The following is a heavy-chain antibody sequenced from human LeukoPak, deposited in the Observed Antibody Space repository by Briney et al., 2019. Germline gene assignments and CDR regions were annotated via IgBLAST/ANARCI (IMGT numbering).Heavy chain of an antibody. J-gene: IGHJ4*02. D-gene: IGHD3-10*01. CDR1: GFTFSSYG. V-gene: IGHV3-33*01. CDR2: IWYDGSNK. CDR3: ARDKYGSGSYFDY. Sequence: GGSLRLSCAASGFTFSSYGMHWVRQAPGKGLEWVAVIWYDGSNKYYADSVKGRFTISRDNSKNTLYLQMNSLRAEDTAVYYCARDKYGSGSYFDYWGQGTLVTVPS.